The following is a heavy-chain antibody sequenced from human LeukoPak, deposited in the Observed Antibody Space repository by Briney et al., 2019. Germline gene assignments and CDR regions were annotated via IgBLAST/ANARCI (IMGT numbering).Heavy chain of an antibody. Sequence: PGGSLRLSCAASGFTFSSYSMNWVRQAPGKGLEWVSSISSSSSYIYYADSVKGRFTISRDNAKNSLYLQMNSLRAEDTAVYYCARLVKDYYYYYYMDVWGKGTTVTVSS. D-gene: IGHD6-6*01. CDR2: ISSSSSYI. CDR3: ARLVKDYYYYYYMDV. CDR1: GFTFSSYS. J-gene: IGHJ6*03. V-gene: IGHV3-21*01.